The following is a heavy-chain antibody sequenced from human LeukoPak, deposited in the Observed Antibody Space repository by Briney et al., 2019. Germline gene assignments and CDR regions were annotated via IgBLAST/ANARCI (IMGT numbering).Heavy chain of an antibody. V-gene: IGHV3-23*01. CDR2: ISGSGGST. CDR3: AKDFFRSTVAGIDY. Sequence: GGSLRLSCTASGFTFSSHAMSWVRQAPGKGLEWVSAISGSGGSTYYADSVKGRFTISRDNSKNTLYLQMNSLRAEDTAVYYCAKDFFRSTVAGIDYWGQGTLVTVSS. CDR1: GFTFSSHA. J-gene: IGHJ4*02. D-gene: IGHD6-19*01.